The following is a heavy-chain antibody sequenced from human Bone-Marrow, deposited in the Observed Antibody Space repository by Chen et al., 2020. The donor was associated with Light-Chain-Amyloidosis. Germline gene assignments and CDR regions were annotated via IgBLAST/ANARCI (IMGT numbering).Heavy chain of an antibody. CDR3: ARGGYYYDSSGYQPPGFSWGYYYYYGMDV. CDR1: GFTFSSYA. CDR2: ISYDGSNK. D-gene: IGHD3-22*01. V-gene: IGHV3-30-3*01. J-gene: IGHJ6*02. Sequence: GFTFSSYAMHWVRQAPGKGLAWVAVISYDGSNKYYADSVKGRFTISRDNSKNTLYLQMNSLRAEDTAVYYCARGGYYYDSSGYQPPGFSWGYYYYYGMDVWGQGTTVTVSS.